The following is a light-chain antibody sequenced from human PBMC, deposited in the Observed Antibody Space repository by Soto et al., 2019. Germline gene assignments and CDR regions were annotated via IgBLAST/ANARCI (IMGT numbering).Light chain of an antibody. Sequence: QSVLTQSPSASASLGASVKLTCTLSSGHSSYAIAWHQQQPEKGPRYLMKLNSDGSHSKGDGIPDRFSGSSPGAERYLTISSLQSEDEADYYCQTWGTGIRVFGGGTKLTVL. V-gene: IGLV4-69*01. CDR1: SGHSSYA. CDR2: LNSDGSH. J-gene: IGLJ2*01. CDR3: QTWGTGIRV.